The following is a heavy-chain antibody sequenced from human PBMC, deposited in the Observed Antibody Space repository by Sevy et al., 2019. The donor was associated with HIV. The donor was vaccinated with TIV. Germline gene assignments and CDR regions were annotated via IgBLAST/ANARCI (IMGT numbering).Heavy chain of an antibody. CDR3: AGENEWGRGYS. Sequence: SETLSLTCTVSGGSITSLYWNWIRQPPGKGLEWIANIYYNGHINYNPSLKSRVTLSLDTSKNQFSLRLSSVTAADTAMYYCAGENEWGRGYSSGQATPVTVSS. V-gene: IGHV4-59*08. J-gene: IGHJ4*02. CDR2: IYYNGHI. CDR1: GGSITSLY. D-gene: IGHD1-26*01.